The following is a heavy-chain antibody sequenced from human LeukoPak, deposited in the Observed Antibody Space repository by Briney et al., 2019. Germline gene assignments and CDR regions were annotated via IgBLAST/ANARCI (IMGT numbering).Heavy chain of an antibody. CDR2: IVYDGSNK. V-gene: IGHV3-30-3*01. Sequence: GGSLRLSCAASGFTFSGYAMHWVRQAPGKGLEWVAVIVYDGSNKYCADSVKGRFTISRDNSKNTLFLQINSLRAEDTAVYYRAREGSGGSSFDYWGQGTLVTVSS. D-gene: IGHD6-13*01. J-gene: IGHJ4*02. CDR1: GFTFSGYA. CDR3: AREGSGGSSFDY.